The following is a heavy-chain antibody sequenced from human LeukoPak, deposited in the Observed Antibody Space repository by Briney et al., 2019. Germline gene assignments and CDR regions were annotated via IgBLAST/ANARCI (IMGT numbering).Heavy chain of an antibody. CDR3: AGSPGAFDI. CDR2: ISWNSGSI. J-gene: IGHJ3*02. Sequence: GRSLRLSCAASGFTFSDYAIHWVRQAPGKGLEWVSGISWNSGSIGYADSVKGRFTISRDNAKNSLYLQMNSLRAEDTAVYYCAGSPGAFDIWGQGTMVTVSS. D-gene: IGHD3-10*01. CDR1: GFTFSDYA. V-gene: IGHV3-9*01.